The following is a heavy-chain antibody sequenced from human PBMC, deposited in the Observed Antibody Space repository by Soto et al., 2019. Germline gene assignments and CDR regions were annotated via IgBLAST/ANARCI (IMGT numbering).Heavy chain of an antibody. Sequence: SETLSLTCTVSGGSVRTYFWTWIRQPPGKGLEWIGYVFDSGSTNYNPSLKSRVTIFLDTSRNQLSLTLTSVTAADTALYSCARARSEYNIDGLNIWGQGTMVTVSS. V-gene: IGHV4-59*02. D-gene: IGHD5-18*01. J-gene: IGHJ3*02. CDR2: VFDSGST. CDR1: GGSVRTYF. CDR3: ARARSEYNIDGLNI.